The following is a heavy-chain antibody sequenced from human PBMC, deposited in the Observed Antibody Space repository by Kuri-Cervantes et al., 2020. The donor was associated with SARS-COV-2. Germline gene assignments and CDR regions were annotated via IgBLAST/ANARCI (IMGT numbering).Heavy chain of an antibody. J-gene: IGHJ6*02. Sequence: GGSLKISCAASGFTFSDYYMSWIRQAPGKGLEWVSYISSSGSTIYYADSVKGRFTISRDNAKNSLYLQMNSLRAVDTALYYCAKDMGGVLWFGELFTSYYYGMDVWGQGTTVTVSS. V-gene: IGHV3-11*01. D-gene: IGHD3-10*01. CDR3: AKDMGGVLWFGELFTSYYYGMDV. CDR2: ISSSGSTI. CDR1: GFTFSDYY.